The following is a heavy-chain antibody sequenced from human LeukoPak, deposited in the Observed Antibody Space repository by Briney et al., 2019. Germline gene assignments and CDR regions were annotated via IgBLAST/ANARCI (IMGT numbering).Heavy chain of an antibody. CDR3: ARGSTMVRGVNPLGYYGMDV. CDR1: GYSFSSHD. V-gene: IGHV1-8*02. D-gene: IGHD3-10*01. CDR2: MNPNSGNT. Sequence: GASVKVPCKASGYSFSSHDINWVRQATGQGLEWMGWMNPNSGNTGYAQKFQGRISMTRNSSISTAYMELSYLRSEDTAVYYCARGSTMVRGVNPLGYYGMDVWGQGATLTVSS. J-gene: IGHJ6*02.